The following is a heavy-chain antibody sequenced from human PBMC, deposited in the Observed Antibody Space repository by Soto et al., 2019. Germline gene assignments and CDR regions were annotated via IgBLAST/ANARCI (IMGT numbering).Heavy chain of an antibody. CDR2: LNPYSGDT. D-gene: IGHD2-2*01. CDR3: ARGTRFDF. V-gene: IGHV1-18*01. Sequence: QVQLVQSGVEVKKPGASVKVSWQASGYTFNNYDINWVRQAPGQGLEWMGWLNPYSGDTNYTQSLRDRVTMTTDTSTSTAYMELRSLKFDDTAVYYCARGTRFDFWGQGTLVTVSS. J-gene: IGHJ4*02. CDR1: GYTFNNYD.